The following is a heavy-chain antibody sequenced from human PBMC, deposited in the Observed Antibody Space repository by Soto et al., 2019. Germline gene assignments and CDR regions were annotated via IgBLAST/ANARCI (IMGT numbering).Heavy chain of an antibody. CDR2: ISDIGAST. CDR1: GFNFRAHG. V-gene: IGHV3-23*01. D-gene: IGHD3-9*01. CDR3: ARAGQRYYFEC. Sequence: EAQLLESGGGLVQPGGSLRLSCAASGFNFRAHGMVWVRQAPGKGPEWLAIISDIGASTYYADSVKGRVTISRDNSRNTLFLQMNNMRPEDTAVYYGARAGQRYYFECWGQGTLVTVSA. J-gene: IGHJ4*02.